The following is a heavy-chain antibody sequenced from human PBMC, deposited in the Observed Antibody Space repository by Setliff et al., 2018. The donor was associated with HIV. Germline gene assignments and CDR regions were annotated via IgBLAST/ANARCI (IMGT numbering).Heavy chain of an antibody. CDR2: VNTDGNSK. CDR1: GFTFDRFW. D-gene: IGHD5-12*01. CDR3: HSGYDSEEQSYFDY. Sequence: GGSLRLSCAASGFTFDRFWMHWVRQAPGKGLEWVSRVNTDGNSKTYADSVKDRFTISRDNGKNTLFLQMNSLKVEDTGVYYCHSGYDSEEQSYFDYWGQGTLVTVS. V-gene: IGHV3-74*01. J-gene: IGHJ4*02.